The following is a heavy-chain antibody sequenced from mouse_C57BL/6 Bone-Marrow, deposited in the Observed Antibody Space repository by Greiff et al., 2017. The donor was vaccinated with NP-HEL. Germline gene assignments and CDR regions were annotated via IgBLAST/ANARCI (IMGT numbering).Heavy chain of an antibody. D-gene: IGHD2-2*01. V-gene: IGHV14-4*01. CDR3: TTSVGLRRYWYFDV. CDR1: GFNIKDDY. Sequence: EVKLMESGAELVRPGASVKLSCTASGFNIKDDYMHWVKQRPEQGLEWIGWIDPENGDTEYASKFQGKATITADTSSNTAYLQLSSLTSEDTAVYYCTTSVGLRRYWYFDVWGTGTTVTVSS. CDR2: IDPENGDT. J-gene: IGHJ1*03.